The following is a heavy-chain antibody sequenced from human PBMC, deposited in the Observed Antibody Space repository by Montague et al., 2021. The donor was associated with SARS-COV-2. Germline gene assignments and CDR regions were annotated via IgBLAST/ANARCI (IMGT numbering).Heavy chain of an antibody. V-gene: IGHV4-34*01. J-gene: IGHJ1*01. D-gene: IGHD3-22*01. CDR3: VRSQYYHGSSGYYDGSSGGLQH. Sequence: SETLSLTCAVYGGSFSNYYWSWIRQPPGKGLEWIGDSNHRGSTNYNPSFKSRVTISVGTSKNQFSLKLSSVTAADTAVYYCVRSQYYHGSSGYYDGSSGGLQHWGQGTLVTVSS. CDR1: GGSFSNYY. CDR2: SNHRGST.